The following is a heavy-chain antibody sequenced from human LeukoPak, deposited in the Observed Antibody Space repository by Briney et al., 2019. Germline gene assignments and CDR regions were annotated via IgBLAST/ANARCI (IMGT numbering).Heavy chain of an antibody. Sequence: SETLSLTCTVSGGSISSGDYCWSWIRQPPGKGLEWIGYIYYSGSTYYNPSLKSRVTISVDTSKNQFSLKLSSVTAADTAVYYCARGSGYVREENWFDPWGQGTLVTVSS. V-gene: IGHV4-30-4*01. CDR3: ARGSGYVREENWFDP. D-gene: IGHD5-12*01. J-gene: IGHJ5*02. CDR1: GGSISSGDYC. CDR2: IYYSGST.